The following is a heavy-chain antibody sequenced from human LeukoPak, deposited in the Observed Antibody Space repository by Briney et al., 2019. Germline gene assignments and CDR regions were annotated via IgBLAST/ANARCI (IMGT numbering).Heavy chain of an antibody. J-gene: IGHJ4*02. CDR1: GGSFSGYY. Sequence: SETLSLTCAVYGGSFSGYYWSWIRQPPGKGLEWIGEINHSGSTNYNPSLKSRVTISVDTSKNQFSLKLSSVTAADTAVYYCARVGGASGSQGAFDYWGQGTLVTVSS. V-gene: IGHV4-34*01. CDR2: INHSGST. D-gene: IGHD1-26*01. CDR3: ARVGGASGSQGAFDY.